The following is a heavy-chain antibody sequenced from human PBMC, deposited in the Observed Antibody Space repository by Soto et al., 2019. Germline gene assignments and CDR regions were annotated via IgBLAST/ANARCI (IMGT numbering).Heavy chain of an antibody. J-gene: IGHJ6*02. CDR2: ISYDGSNK. CDR3: XXXXXXXXMXV. V-gene: IGHV3-30*03. CDR1: GFTFSDNG. Sequence: QVQLVESGGDVVQPGRSLRVSCAASGFTFSDNGMHWVRQAPGKGLEWVAVISYDGSNKYYADSVKGRFTISRNNSKNTLXLXXXXXXXXXXXXXXXXXXXXXXXMXVWGQGTTVTVSS.